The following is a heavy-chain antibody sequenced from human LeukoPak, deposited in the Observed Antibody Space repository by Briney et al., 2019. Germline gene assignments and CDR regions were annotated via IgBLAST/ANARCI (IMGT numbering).Heavy chain of an antibody. V-gene: IGHV3-20*04. CDR2: TNWDGGRT. Sequence: GGSLRLSCAASGFTFDDYAMSWVRQTPGKGLEWVSGTNWDGGRTGYADSVKGRFTISRDNSKNTLYLQMNSLRAEDTAVYYCAKVKSPAYYYDSSGYYLNDAFDIWGQGTMVTVSS. CDR3: AKVKSPAYYYDSSGYYLNDAFDI. J-gene: IGHJ3*02. CDR1: GFTFDDYA. D-gene: IGHD3-22*01.